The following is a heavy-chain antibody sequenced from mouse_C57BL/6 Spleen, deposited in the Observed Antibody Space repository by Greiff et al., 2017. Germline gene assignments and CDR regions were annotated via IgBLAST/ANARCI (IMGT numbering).Heavy chain of an antibody. CDR2: IYPGGGYT. CDR1: GYTFTNYW. Sequence: QVQLQQSGAELVRPGTSVKMSCKASGYTFTNYWIGWAKQRPGHGLEWIGDIYPGGGYTNYNEKFKGKATLTADKSSSTAYMQFSSLTSEDSAIYYCARGQDYDVDYYAMDYWGQGTSVTVSS. CDR3: ARGQDYDVDYYAMDY. D-gene: IGHD2-4*01. J-gene: IGHJ4*01. V-gene: IGHV1-63*01.